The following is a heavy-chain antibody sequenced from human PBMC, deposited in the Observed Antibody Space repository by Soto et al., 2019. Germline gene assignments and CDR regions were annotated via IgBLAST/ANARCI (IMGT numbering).Heavy chain of an antibody. J-gene: IGHJ4*02. CDR1: GFTFSSYA. CDR2: ISYDGSNK. V-gene: IGHV3-30-3*01. D-gene: IGHD3-22*01. Sequence: GGSLRLSCAASGFTFSSYAVHWVRQAPGKGLEWVAVISYDGSNKYYADSVKGRFTISRDNSKNTLYLQMNSLRAEDTAVYYCARGYYDSSGYYGYWGQGTLVTVSS. CDR3: ARGYYDSSGYYGY.